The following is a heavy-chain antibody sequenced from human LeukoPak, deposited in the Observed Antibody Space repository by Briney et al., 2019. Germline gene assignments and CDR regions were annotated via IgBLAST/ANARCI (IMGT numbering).Heavy chain of an antibody. CDR3: ARALGRQWLATFDY. CDR1: GGSISSNKYY. V-gene: IGHV4-39*01. CDR2: FYYSGST. J-gene: IGHJ4*02. D-gene: IGHD6-19*01. Sequence: SETLSFTCTFSGGSISSNKYYWGWIRQPPAKGLEWIGSFYYSGSTYYNPTLKSRLTIVLDPSKNLLALKLSSVTAADTAVYYCARALGRQWLATFDYWGQGTLVTVSS.